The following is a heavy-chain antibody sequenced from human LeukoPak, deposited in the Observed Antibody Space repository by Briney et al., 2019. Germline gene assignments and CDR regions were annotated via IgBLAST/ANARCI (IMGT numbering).Heavy chain of an antibody. CDR2: INWDGGAY. Sequence: PRGSLRLSCRGSGSTFDDYGMTWVRQAPGKGLEWVSGINWDGGAYNYGASVKGRFIISRDNAKNSLYLEMNSLRVEDTAVYFCARDLSSSWYSLAYWGQGILVTVSS. V-gene: IGHV3-20*04. CDR3: ARDLSSSWYSLAY. J-gene: IGHJ4*02. D-gene: IGHD2-15*01. CDR1: GSTFDDYG.